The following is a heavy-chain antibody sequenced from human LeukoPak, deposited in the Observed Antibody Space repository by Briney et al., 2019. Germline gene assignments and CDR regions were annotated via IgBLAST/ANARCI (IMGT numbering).Heavy chain of an antibody. CDR2: IYYTGST. CDR1: GDSISSYY. D-gene: IGHD1-26*01. V-gene: IGHV4-59*08. J-gene: IGHJ4*02. Sequence: PSETLSLTCTVSGDSISSYYWSWIRQPPGKGLEWIGYIYYTGSTNYNPSLKSRVTISVDTSKNQFSLKLSSVTAADTAVYYCVSNHYNGNYLYYFDYWGQGTLVTVSS. CDR3: VSNHYNGNYLYYFDY.